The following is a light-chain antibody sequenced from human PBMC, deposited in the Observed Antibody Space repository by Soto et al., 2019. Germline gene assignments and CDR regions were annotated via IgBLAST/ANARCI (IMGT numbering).Light chain of an antibody. V-gene: IGLV1-40*01. Sequence: QSVLTQPPSVSGAPGQRVTISCTGSSTNIGAGYYVHWYQQLPGTAPKLLIYDNSNRPSGVPDRFSGSKSGTSASLAITGLQAEDEADYYCQSYASSLRVVFGGGPKVTVL. CDR2: DNS. J-gene: IGLJ2*01. CDR3: QSYASSLRVV. CDR1: STNIGAGYY.